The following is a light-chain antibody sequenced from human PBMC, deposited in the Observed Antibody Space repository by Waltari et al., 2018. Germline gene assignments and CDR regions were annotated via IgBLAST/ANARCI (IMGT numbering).Light chain of an antibody. J-gene: IGKJ4*01. CDR2: DTS. CDR3: QQRYSWPLT. Sequence: EIVLTQSPAIVSLSPGERATRPCRASQRVSFFLAWYQQKPRQGPRLLLFDTSNRATGIPARFSGGGSGTDFTLTISSLEPEDFATYYCQQRYSWPLTFGGGTKVEIK. V-gene: IGKV3-11*01. CDR1: QRVSFF.